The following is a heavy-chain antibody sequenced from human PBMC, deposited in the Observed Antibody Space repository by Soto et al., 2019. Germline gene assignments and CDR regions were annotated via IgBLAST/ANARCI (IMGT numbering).Heavy chain of an antibody. D-gene: IGHD4-17*01. CDR2: INCYSGDT. V-gene: IGHV1-18*01. CDR1: GYMFTGYG. CDR3: ARVLWCVEYGDYCYFDN. J-gene: IGHJ4*02. Sequence: GASVKVSCEARGYMFTGYGITWVRQAPGQGLEWLGWINCYSGDTNYEQRVKGRVTMTTDTSTSTAYMELRSLRSDDTAVYFCARVLWCVEYGDYCYFDNCGQGSLVTVSA.